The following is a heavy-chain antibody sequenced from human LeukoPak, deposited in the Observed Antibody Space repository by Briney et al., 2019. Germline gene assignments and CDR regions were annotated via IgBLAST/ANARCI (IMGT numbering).Heavy chain of an antibody. V-gene: IGHV1-18*04. J-gene: IGHJ6*03. D-gene: IGHD6-6*01. Sequence: ASVKVSCKASGYTFTGYYMHWVRQAPGQGLEWMGWISAYNGNTNYAQKLQGRVTMTTDTSTSTAYMELRSLRSDDTAVYYCARVWQLVPYYYYYYMDVWGKGTTVTVSS. CDR2: ISAYNGNT. CDR3: ARVWQLVPYYYYYYMDV. CDR1: GYTFTGYY.